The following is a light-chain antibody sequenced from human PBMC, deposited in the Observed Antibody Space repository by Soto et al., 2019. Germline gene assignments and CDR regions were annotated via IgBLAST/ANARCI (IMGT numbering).Light chain of an antibody. CDR2: RAS. Sequence: DIQMTQSPSTLSASVGDRVTITCRASQSISNWLAWYQQKPAKAPKLLIYRASGLESGVPSRFSGSGSGTDFTLTISSLQPDDFATYYCQQYHTLSHTFGQGTKLEIK. J-gene: IGKJ2*01. V-gene: IGKV1-5*03. CDR1: QSISNW. CDR3: QQYHTLSHT.